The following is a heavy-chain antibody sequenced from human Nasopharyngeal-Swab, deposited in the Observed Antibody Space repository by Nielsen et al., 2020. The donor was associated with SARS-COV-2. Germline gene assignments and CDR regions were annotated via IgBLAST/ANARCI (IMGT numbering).Heavy chain of an antibody. Sequence: GESLKISCAASGFTFNAYVMHWVRQAPGKGLVWVSRISPDGSTTGYADSVKGRFTISRDNAKSTLYLQINSLRADDTAVYYCTRDFDAATGYWGQGTLVTVSS. V-gene: IGHV3-74*01. D-gene: IGHD5-18*01. CDR3: TRDFDAATGY. CDR1: GFTFNAYV. J-gene: IGHJ4*02. CDR2: ISPDGSTT.